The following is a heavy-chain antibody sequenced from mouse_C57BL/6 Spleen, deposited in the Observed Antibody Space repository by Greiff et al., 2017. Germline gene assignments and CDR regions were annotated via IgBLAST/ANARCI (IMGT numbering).Heavy chain of an antibody. D-gene: IGHD4-1*01. CDR2: IAPETGGT. CDR3: ASLGRGYAMDY. V-gene: IGHV1-15*01. J-gene: IGHJ4*01. Sequence: VQLQQSGAELVRPGASVTLSCKASGYTFTDYEMHWVKQTPVHGLEWIGAIAPETGGTAYNQKFKGKAILTADKSSSTAYMELRSLTSEDSAVYYCASLGRGYAMDYWGQGTSVTVSS. CDR1: GYTFTDYE.